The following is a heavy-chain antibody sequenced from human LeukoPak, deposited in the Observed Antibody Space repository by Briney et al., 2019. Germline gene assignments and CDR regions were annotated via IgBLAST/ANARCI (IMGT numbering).Heavy chain of an antibody. Sequence: GGSLRLSCAASGFTFSSYWMSWVRQAPGKGLEWVANIKKDGSEKYYVDSVKGRFTISRDNAKNSLYLQMNSLRAEDTAVYYCARVAGGGGLYYDSSGYYPNWFDPWGQGTLVTVSS. CDR3: ARVAGGGGLYYDSSGYYPNWFDP. CDR1: GFTFSSYW. V-gene: IGHV3-7*01. D-gene: IGHD3-22*01. CDR2: IKKDGSEK. J-gene: IGHJ5*02.